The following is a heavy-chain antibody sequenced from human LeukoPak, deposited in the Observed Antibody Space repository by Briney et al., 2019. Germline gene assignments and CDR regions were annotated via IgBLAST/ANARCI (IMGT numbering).Heavy chain of an antibody. CDR2: ISGSGGST. CDR3: ARDNYDNSGYYFYYFDY. Sequence: QAGGSLRLSCAASGFTFSSYAMSWVRQAPGKGLEWVSAISGSGGSTYYADSVKGRFTISRDNSKNTLYLQMNSLRAEDTAVYYCARDNYDNSGYYFYYFDYWGQGTLVTVSS. V-gene: IGHV3-23*01. CDR1: GFTFSSYA. J-gene: IGHJ4*02. D-gene: IGHD3-22*01.